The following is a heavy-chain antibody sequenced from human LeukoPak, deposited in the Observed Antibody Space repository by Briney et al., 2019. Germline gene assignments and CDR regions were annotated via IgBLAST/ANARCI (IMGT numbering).Heavy chain of an antibody. V-gene: IGHV4-34*01. Sequence: PSETLSLTCAVYGGSFSGYHWSWIRQPPGKGLEWIGEINHSGSTNYNPSLKSRVTISVDTSKNQFSLKLSSVTAADTAVYYCARGRPITLLGSGWYQKYFQHWGQGTLVTVSS. D-gene: IGHD6-19*01. CDR3: ARGRPITLLGSGWYQKYFQH. J-gene: IGHJ1*01. CDR2: INHSGST. CDR1: GGSFSGYH.